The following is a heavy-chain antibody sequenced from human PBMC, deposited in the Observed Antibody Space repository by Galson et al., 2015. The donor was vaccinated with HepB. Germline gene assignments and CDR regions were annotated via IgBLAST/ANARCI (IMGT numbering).Heavy chain of an antibody. CDR3: GRDFSYGSLDFGT. Sequence: SLRLSCAAPGFTFSRYGMHWVRQAPGKGLDWVAAIQFDGSKGYYAHSVKGRFTISRDDSKNTVSLQMNSLGAEDSAVYYCGRDFSYGSLDFGTWGQGTLVTVFS. CDR1: GFTFSRYG. CDR2: IQFDGSKG. J-gene: IGHJ5*02. V-gene: IGHV3-33*01. D-gene: IGHD6-6*01.